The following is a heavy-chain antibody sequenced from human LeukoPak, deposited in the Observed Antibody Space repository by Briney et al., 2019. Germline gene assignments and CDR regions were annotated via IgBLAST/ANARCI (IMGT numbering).Heavy chain of an antibody. D-gene: IGHD5-18*01. J-gene: IGHJ6*03. Sequence: ASVKVSCKASGYTFTGYYMHWVRQPPGQGLEWMGWINPNSGGTNYAQKFQGRVTITRDTSISTAYMELSRQRSDDTAVYYYARAFGYEVYYQYMDVWGKGTTVTVSS. CDR1: GYTFTGYY. CDR3: ARAFGYEVYYQYMDV. CDR2: INPNSGGT. V-gene: IGHV1-2*02.